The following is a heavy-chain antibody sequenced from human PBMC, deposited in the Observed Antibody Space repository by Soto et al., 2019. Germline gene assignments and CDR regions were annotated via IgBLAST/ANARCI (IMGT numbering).Heavy chain of an antibody. CDR3: AKEEAIFFNAHDC. J-gene: IGHJ4*02. V-gene: IGHV3-23*01. CDR1: GFTFSSYA. Sequence: GGSLRLSCAASGFTFSSYAMSWVRQAPGKGLEWVSAISGSGGSTYYADSVKGRFTISRDNSKNTLDLQMNSLSAEDTAVYYCAKEEAIFFNAHDCWGQGTLVTVSS. CDR2: ISGSGGST. D-gene: IGHD3-9*01.